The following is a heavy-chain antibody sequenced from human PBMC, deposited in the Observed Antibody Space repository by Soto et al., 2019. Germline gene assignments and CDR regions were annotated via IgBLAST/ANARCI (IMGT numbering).Heavy chain of an antibody. V-gene: IGHV4-4*07. CDR3: ARDYYGMDV. CDR2: IYSDGST. Sequence: KTSETLSLTCTVSGGSIIGYYWSCIRQPAGEGLEWIGRIYSDGSTNYNPSLKSRVTMSVDTSKNQFSLKLTSMTAADTAVYYCARDYYGMDVWGQGTTVTVSS. CDR1: GGSIIGYY. J-gene: IGHJ6*02.